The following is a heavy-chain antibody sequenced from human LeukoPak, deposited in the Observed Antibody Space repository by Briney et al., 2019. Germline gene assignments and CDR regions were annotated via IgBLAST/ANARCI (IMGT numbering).Heavy chain of an antibody. D-gene: IGHD1-26*01. CDR2: IYYSGST. CDR1: GGSISSYY. J-gene: IGHJ4*02. V-gene: IGHV4-30-4*01. Sequence: PSETLSLTCTVSGGSISSYYWSWIRQPPGKGLEWIGYIYYSGSTYYNPSLKSRVTISVDTSKNQFSLKLSSVTAADTAVYYCARDRGISVDYWGQGTLVTVSS. CDR3: ARDRGISVDY.